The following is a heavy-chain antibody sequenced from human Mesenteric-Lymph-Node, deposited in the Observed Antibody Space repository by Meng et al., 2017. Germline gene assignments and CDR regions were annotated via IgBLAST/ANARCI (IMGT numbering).Heavy chain of an antibody. V-gene: IGHV3-23*01. CDR1: GFSFSSYA. D-gene: IGHD1-26*01. CDR2: LRGSGGST. CDR3: AKDSGSYRYFDF. Sequence: GESLKISCAASGFSFSSYAMTWVRQAPGKGLAWVSSLRGSGGSTYYADSVKGRFTISRDNSKNTLYLQMNSLSADDTAVYFCAKDSGSYRYFDFWGQGALVTVSS. J-gene: IGHJ4*02.